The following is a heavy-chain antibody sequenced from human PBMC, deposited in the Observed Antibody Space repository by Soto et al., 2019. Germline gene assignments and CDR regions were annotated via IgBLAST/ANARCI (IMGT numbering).Heavy chain of an antibody. Sequence: GGSLRLSCAASGFTFSSYDMHWVRQATGKGLEWVSAIGTAGDTYYPGSVKGRFTISRENAKNSLYLQMNSLRAGDTAVYYCARGAVAGYYYYYGMDVWGQGTTVTVPS. CDR2: IGTAGDT. J-gene: IGHJ6*02. CDR3: ARGAVAGYYYYYGMDV. V-gene: IGHV3-13*01. CDR1: GFTFSSYD. D-gene: IGHD6-19*01.